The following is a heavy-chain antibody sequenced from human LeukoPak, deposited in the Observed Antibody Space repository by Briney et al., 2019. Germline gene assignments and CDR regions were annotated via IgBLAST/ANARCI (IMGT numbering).Heavy chain of an antibody. CDR1: GGSISSDYYY. J-gene: IGHJ4*02. V-gene: IGHV4-31*03. CDR2: IHNSGST. CDR3: RGAHNYGDYQDY. D-gene: IGHD4-17*01. Sequence: SETLSLTCTVPGGSISSDYYYWSRIRQHPGRGLEWIGYIHNSGSTYYNPSLQSRVTISLDTSKNQFSVKLSSVTAADTAVYYCRGAHNYGDYQDYWGQGTLVTVSS.